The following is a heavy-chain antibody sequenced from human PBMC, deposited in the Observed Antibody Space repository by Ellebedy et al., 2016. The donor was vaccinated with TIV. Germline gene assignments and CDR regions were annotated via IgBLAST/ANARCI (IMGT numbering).Heavy chain of an antibody. D-gene: IGHD3-10*01. CDR1: GDSIRSYY. V-gene: IGHV4-59*01. Sequence: MPSETLSLTCTVSGDSIRSYYWSWIRQPPGKGLEWIGYIYYSGSTNYNPSLKSRVTISIDTSKNQFSLKLSSVTAADTAEYYCARREGYYGSGSYYANWGQGTLVTVSS. J-gene: IGHJ4*02. CDR2: IYYSGST. CDR3: ARREGYYGSGSYYAN.